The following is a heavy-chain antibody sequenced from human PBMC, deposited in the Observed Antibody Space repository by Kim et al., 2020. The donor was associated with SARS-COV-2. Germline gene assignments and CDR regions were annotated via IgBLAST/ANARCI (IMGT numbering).Heavy chain of an antibody. CDR3: ARDFDWTYGMDV. CDR2: IYSGGST. J-gene: IGHJ6*02. V-gene: IGHV3-53*01. D-gene: IGHD3-9*01. CDR1: GFTVSSNY. Sequence: GGSPRLSCAASGFTVSSNYMSWVRQAPGKGLEWVSVIYSGGSTYYADSVKGRFTISRDNSKNTLYLQMNSLRAEDTAVYYCARDFDWTYGMDVWGQGTTVTVSS.